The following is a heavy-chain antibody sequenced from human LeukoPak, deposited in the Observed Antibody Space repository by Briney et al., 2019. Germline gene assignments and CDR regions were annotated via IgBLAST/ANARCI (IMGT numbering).Heavy chain of an antibody. CDR3: ARDRSVYGGNPDY. Sequence: SETLPLTCTVSGYSISSGYCWGWIRQPPGKGLEWIGSIYHSGSTYYNPSLKSRVTISVDTSKNQFSLKLSSVTAADTAVYYCARDRSVYGGNPDYWGQGTLVTVSS. V-gene: IGHV4-38-2*02. CDR1: GYSISSGYC. D-gene: IGHD4-23*01. J-gene: IGHJ4*02. CDR2: IYHSGST.